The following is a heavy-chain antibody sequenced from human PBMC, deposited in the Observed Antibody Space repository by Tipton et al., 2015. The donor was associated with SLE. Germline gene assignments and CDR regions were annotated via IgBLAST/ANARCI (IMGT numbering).Heavy chain of an antibody. Sequence: SLRLSCAASGFTFNSYAMSWVRQAPGKGLEWVSGISGNGGSTYYADSVKGRFTISRDNSKNTLYLQMNSLRAEDTAVYYCAKDRVSSSWYLVYSLDSWGQGALVTVSS. D-gene: IGHD6-13*01. CDR3: AKDRVSSSWYLVYSLDS. CDR2: ISGNGGST. V-gene: IGHV3-23*01. CDR1: GFTFNSYA. J-gene: IGHJ4*02.